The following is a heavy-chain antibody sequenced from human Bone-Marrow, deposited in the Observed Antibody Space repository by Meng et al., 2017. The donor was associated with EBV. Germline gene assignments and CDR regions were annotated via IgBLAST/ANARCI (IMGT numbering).Heavy chain of an antibody. D-gene: IGHD3-10*01. CDR2: LIPMSDAP. CDR1: GGSFRSDA. CDR3: ASESGRGFTPDY. Sequence: QVQLGRAGGEVKKPGSPVKVSCKTSGGSFRSDAISWVRQAPGQGLEWMGGLIPMSDAPLYAQKFQGRVTITADESTSTHYMDLSGLRSEDTAVYYCASESGRGFTPDYWGQGTLVTVSS. J-gene: IGHJ4*02. V-gene: IGHV1-69*01.